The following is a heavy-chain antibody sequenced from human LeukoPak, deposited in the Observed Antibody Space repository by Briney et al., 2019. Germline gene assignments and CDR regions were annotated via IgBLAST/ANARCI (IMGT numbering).Heavy chain of an antibody. D-gene: IGHD3-22*01. J-gene: IGHJ4*02. V-gene: IGHV6-1*01. CDR3: ARDLGDAYYSDSSGYYPIFDY. CDR1: GDSVSSNSAA. Sequence: SQTLSLTCAISGDSVSSNSAAWNWIRQSPSRGLEWLGRTYCRSKWYNDYAVSVKSRITINPDTSKNQFSLQLNSVTLEDTAVYYCARDLGDAYYSDSSGYYPIFDYWGQGTLVTVSS. CDR2: TYCRSKWYN.